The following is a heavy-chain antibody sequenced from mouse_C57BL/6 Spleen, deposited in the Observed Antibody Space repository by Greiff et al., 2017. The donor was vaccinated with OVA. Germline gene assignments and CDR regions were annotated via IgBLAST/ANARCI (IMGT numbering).Heavy chain of an antibody. CDR1: GYTFTSYW. CDR3: ALNWAWFAY. CDR2: IDPSDSYT. D-gene: IGHD4-1*02. Sequence: VQLQQSGAELVMPGASVKLSCKASGYTFTSYWMHWVKQRPGQGLEWIGEIDPSDSYTNYNQKFKGKSTLTVDKSSSTAYMQLSSLTSEDSAVYYCALNWAWFAYWGQGTLVTVSA. J-gene: IGHJ3*01. V-gene: IGHV1-69*01.